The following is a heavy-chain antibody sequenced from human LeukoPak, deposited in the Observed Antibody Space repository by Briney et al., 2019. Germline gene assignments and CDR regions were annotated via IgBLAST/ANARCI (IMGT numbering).Heavy chain of an antibody. CDR2: IYPGDSDT. J-gene: IGHJ3*01. CDR3: ASRVRFPDAFDV. CDR1: GYSFTNYW. Sequence: GESLKISCKGSGYSFTNYWIGWVRQMPGKGLEWMGIIYPGDSDTRYSPSFQGQVTISADKSITTAYLQWRSLKASDTAIYYCASRVRFPDAFDVWGQGTMVAVSS. V-gene: IGHV5-51*01. D-gene: IGHD3-3*01.